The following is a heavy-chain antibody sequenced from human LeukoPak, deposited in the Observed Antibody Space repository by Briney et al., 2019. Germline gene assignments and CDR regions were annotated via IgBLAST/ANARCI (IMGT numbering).Heavy chain of an antibody. J-gene: IGHJ4*02. Sequence: ASVKVSCKASGYPFTAYVIHWVRQAPGQRLEWMGWINAGNGNTKYSQKFQGRVTITRDTSASTVYMELTSLRSEDTAVYYCARDQEAFDYWGQGTLVTVSS. CDR2: INAGNGNT. V-gene: IGHV1-3*01. CDR1: GYPFTAYV. CDR3: ARDQEAFDY.